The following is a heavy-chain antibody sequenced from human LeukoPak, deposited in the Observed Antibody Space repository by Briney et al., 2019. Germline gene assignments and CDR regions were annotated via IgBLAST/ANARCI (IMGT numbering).Heavy chain of an antibody. V-gene: IGHV3-7*01. CDR1: GFTFSAYW. D-gene: IGHD2-21*01. Sequence: SGGSLRLSCAASGFTFSAYWMAWVRQAPGKGLEWVANIEEDGGEKYYVDSVKGRFTISRDNAKNSLYLQMSSLRAEDTAVYYCARATASNWFDPWGQGTLVTVSS. J-gene: IGHJ5*02. CDR2: IEEDGGEK. CDR3: ARATASNWFDP.